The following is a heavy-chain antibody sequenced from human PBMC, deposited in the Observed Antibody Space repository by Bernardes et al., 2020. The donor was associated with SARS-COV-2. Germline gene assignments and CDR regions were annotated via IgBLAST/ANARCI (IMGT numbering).Heavy chain of an antibody. V-gene: IGHV3-23*01. J-gene: IGHJ3*02. CDR2: ISGSGGTT. Sequence: GGSLRLSCAASGFTFSSYAMSWVRQAPGKGLEWVSAISGSGGTTYYADSVKGRFTISRDNSKNTLCLQMNSRGAEDTAVYYCAKPLPALGIAAAGTGAFGIWGQGTMVTVSS. D-gene: IGHD6-13*01. CDR3: AKPLPALGIAAAGTGAFGI. CDR1: GFTFSSYA.